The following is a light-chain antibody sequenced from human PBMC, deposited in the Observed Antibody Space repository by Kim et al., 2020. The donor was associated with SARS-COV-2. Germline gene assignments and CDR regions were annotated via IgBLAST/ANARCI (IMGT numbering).Light chain of an antibody. CDR3: QSYDSTIRV. J-gene: IGLJ3*02. CDR2: EDT. V-gene: IGLV6-57*03. CDR1: RGNIGSNY. Sequence: GGKVIISCTRTRGNIGSNYVQGYQQRPGTAPIIVIHEDTERPSGVPDRFSGSIDVTSNSAFLTISGLRPEDEADYYCQSYDSTIRVFGGGTQLTVL.